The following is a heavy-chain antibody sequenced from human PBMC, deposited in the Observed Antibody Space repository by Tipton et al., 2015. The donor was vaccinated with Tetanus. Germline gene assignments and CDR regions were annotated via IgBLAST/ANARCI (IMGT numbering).Heavy chain of an antibody. J-gene: IGHJ4*02. CDR2: ILGSGAST. Sequence: SLRLSCAASGFTFSNYAMSWVRQAPGKGLEWVSGILGSGASTHYADSVKGRFTVSRDNSKNSLYLQMSSLRREDTAIYYCASSTVTRWGPGTLVTVSS. V-gene: IGHV3-23*01. D-gene: IGHD4-17*01. CDR3: ASSTVTR. CDR1: GFTFSNYA.